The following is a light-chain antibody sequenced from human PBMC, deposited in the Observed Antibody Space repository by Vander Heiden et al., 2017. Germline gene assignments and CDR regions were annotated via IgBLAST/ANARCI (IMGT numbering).Light chain of an antibody. J-gene: IGLJ3*02. CDR1: SSNIGAGYD. CDR3: QSYDSSRSGWV. CDR2: GNS. V-gene: IGLV1-40*01. Sequence: QSVLTPPPSVSGAPGQRVTISCTGSSSNIGAGYDVPWYQQLPGTAPKLLIYGNSNRPSGVPDRFSGSKSGTSASLAITGLQAEDEADYYCQSYDSSRSGWVFGGGTKLTVL.